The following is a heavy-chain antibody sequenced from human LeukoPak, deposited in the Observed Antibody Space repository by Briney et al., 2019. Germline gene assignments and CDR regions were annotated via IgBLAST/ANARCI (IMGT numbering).Heavy chain of an antibody. Sequence: PGGSLRLSCAASGFTFSSYAMHWVRQAPGKGLEWVAVISYDGSNKYYADSVKGRFTISRDNSKNTLYLQMNSLRAEDTAVYYCARCPTIFGVVNFYGMDVWGQGTTVTVSS. CDR1: GFTFSSYA. CDR2: ISYDGSNK. D-gene: IGHD3-3*01. CDR3: ARCPTIFGVVNFYGMDV. J-gene: IGHJ6*02. V-gene: IGHV3-30-3*01.